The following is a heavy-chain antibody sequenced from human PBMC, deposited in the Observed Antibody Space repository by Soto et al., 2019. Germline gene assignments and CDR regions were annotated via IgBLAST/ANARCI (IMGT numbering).Heavy chain of an antibody. CDR2: IIPIFGTA. J-gene: IGHJ6*02. CDR3: ARDSAAWAYYYYYYGMDG. D-gene: IGHD6-13*01. Sequence: WASVKFSCTSSGVTFSSYAISWVRQAPGQGLEWMGGIIPIFGTANYAQKFQGRVTITADESTSTAYMELSSLRSEDTAVYYCARDSAAWAYYYYYYGMDGWGQGNTVTVS. CDR1: GVTFSSYA. V-gene: IGHV1-69*13.